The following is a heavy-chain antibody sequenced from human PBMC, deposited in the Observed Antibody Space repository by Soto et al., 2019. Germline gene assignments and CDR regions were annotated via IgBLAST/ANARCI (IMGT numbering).Heavy chain of an antibody. CDR3: AKVRDSSGWYVYFDY. J-gene: IGHJ4*02. D-gene: IGHD6-19*01. CDR1: GFTFSSYA. Sequence: GGSLTVSCAASGFTFSSYAMSWVRQAPGKGLEWVSAISGSGGSTYYADSVKGRFTISRDNSKNTLYLQMNSLRAEDTAVYYCAKVRDSSGWYVYFDYWGQGTLVTVSS. V-gene: IGHV3-23*01. CDR2: ISGSGGST.